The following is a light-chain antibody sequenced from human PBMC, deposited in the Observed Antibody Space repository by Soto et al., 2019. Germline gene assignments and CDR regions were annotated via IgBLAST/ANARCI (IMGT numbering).Light chain of an antibody. CDR1: QSINRD. CDR3: QQSYSTPYT. CDR2: AAS. J-gene: IGKJ2*01. V-gene: IGKV1-39*01. Sequence: DIQMTQSPSSLSASVGDRVTITCRASQSINRDLNWYQQKPGKAPKLLIYAASSLQSGVPSRFSGSGSGTDFTLTISSLQPEDFATYYCQQSYSTPYTFGQGTKLEIK.